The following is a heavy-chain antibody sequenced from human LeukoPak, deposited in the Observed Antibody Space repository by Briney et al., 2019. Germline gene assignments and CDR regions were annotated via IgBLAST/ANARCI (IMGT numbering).Heavy chain of an antibody. Sequence: ASVKVSCKASGYTFTGYYMHWVRQAPGQGLEWMGWINPNSGGTNYAQKFQGRVTMTRNTSISTAYMELSSLRSEDTAVYYCARAGGYCRRISCPYYFDYWGQGSLVAVSS. J-gene: IGHJ4*02. CDR3: ARAGGYCRRISCPYYFDY. D-gene: IGHD2-15*01. V-gene: IGHV1-2*02. CDR1: GYTFTGYY. CDR2: INPNSGGT.